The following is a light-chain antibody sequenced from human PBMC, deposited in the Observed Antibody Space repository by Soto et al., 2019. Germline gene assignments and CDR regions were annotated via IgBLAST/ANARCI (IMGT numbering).Light chain of an antibody. V-gene: IGLV1-40*01. CDR3: QSYDSSVSKVV. J-gene: IGLJ2*01. Sequence: QSVLTQPPSVSGAPGQRVTISCTGSSSNIGAGYDVHWYQQLPGTAPKLLIYGNSNRPSGVPDRFSGSKSGTLASLAITGLQAEDEADYYCQSYDSSVSKVVVGGGTKLTVL. CDR1: SSNIGAGYD. CDR2: GNS.